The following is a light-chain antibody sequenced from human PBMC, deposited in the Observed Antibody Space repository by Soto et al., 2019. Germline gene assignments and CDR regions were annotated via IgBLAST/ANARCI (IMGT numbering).Light chain of an antibody. Sequence: QSALTQPPSASGTPGQKVFISCSGSSSNIGGTNYAYWYQQLPGAAPKLLMHSNNLRPSGVPERFSGSNSGNTATLTISRVEAGDEADYYCQIWDSDSDHYVFGSGTKVTVL. J-gene: IGLJ1*01. CDR2: SNN. V-gene: IGLV1-47*02. CDR1: SSNIGGTNY. CDR3: QIWDSDSDHYV.